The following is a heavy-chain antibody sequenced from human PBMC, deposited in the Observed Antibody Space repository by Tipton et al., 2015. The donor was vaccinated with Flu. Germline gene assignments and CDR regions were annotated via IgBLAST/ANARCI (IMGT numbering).Heavy chain of an antibody. Sequence: LRLSCSVSGDSMSSYYWTWVRQPAGKGLECLGRIYSSGNTYYSPSFKSRLTVSIDTSKKQFSLNLSSVTAADTAVYYCARGSGSGTYVIFDSWGQGTLVTVSS. CDR3: ARGSGSGTYVIFDS. J-gene: IGHJ4*02. CDR1: GDSMSSYY. CDR2: IYSSGNT. V-gene: IGHV4-4*07. D-gene: IGHD3-10*01.